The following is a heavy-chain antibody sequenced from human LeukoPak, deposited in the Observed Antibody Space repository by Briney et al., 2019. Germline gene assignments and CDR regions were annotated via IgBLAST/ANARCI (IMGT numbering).Heavy chain of an antibody. CDR2: IYTSGST. CDR1: GGSISSYY. Sequence: SETLSLTCTVSGGSISSYYWSWIRQPAGKGLEWIGRIYTSGSTNYNPSLKSRVTMSVDTSKNQFSLKLSSVTAADTAVYYCARDKVVVVPAASMGHNWFDPWAREPWSPSPQ. J-gene: IGHJ5*02. D-gene: IGHD2-2*01. V-gene: IGHV4-4*07. CDR3: ARDKVVVVPAASMGHNWFDP.